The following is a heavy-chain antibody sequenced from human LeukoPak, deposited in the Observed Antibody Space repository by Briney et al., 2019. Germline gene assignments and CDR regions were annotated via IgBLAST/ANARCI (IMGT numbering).Heavy chain of an antibody. D-gene: IGHD3-10*01. Sequence: ASVKVSCKASGYTFTSYAIHWVRQAPGQRLEWMGWISAYNGNTNYAQKLQGRVTMTTDTSTSTAYMELRSLRSDDTAVYYCAREGRYGSGSYSVDYWGQGTLVTVSS. CDR3: AREGRYGSGSYSVDY. CDR1: GYTFTSYA. CDR2: ISAYNGNT. J-gene: IGHJ4*02. V-gene: IGHV1-18*01.